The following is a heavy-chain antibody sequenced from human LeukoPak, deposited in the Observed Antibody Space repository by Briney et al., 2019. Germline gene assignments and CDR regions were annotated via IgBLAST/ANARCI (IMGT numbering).Heavy chain of an antibody. V-gene: IGHV6-1*01. D-gene: IGHD6-19*01. CDR3: ARDGMAVAVGYFDL. Sequence: SRTLSLTCAISGDSVSSNSASWNWIRQSPSRGLEWLGRTYYRSKWYNDYAASVKSRITIKPDTSKNQFSLQLNSVTPEDTAVYYCARDGMAVAVGYFDLWGRGTLVTVSS. CDR2: TYYRSKWYN. J-gene: IGHJ2*01. CDR1: GDSVSSNSAS.